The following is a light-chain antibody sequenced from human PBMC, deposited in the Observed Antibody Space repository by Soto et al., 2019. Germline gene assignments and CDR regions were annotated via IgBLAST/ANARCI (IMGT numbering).Light chain of an antibody. CDR1: QSISSY. Sequence: DIQMTQSPSSLSASVGDRVTITCRASQSISSYLNWYQQKPGKAPKLLIYAASSLQSGVPSRFSGSGSGKDFTPTISSLQPEGFATYYCQQSYSTPLTFGGGTKVEIK. CDR2: AAS. V-gene: IGKV1-39*01. J-gene: IGKJ4*01. CDR3: QQSYSTPLT.